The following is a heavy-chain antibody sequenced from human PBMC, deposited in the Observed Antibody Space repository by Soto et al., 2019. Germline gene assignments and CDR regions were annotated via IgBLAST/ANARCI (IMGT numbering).Heavy chain of an antibody. Sequence: GVTLRLSCAASGFTFSSYSMNWVRQAPGKGLEWLSSISDSSSYIYYAGSVKGRFPISRDNAKNSLYLQMNSLRAEDTAVYYCARVHCSGTSCGMDVWGQGTTVTVSS. J-gene: IGHJ6*02. D-gene: IGHD2-2*01. CDR3: ARVHCSGTSCGMDV. CDR1: GFTFSSYS. V-gene: IGHV3-21*01. CDR2: ISDSSSYI.